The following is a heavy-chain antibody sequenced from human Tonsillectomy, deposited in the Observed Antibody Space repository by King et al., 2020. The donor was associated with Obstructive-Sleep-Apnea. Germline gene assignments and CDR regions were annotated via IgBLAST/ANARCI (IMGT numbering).Heavy chain of an antibody. Sequence: TLKESGPTLVKATQTLTLTCTCSGVSLSTSGVGVGWIRQPPGKALEWLALIYWDGDELYSPSLKDKLTITKDSSKNQVGLRMTNMDPVDAATYYCALRVDSYSDMSGYYFDYWGQGTRVTVPS. CDR3: ALRVDSYSDMSGYYFDY. J-gene: IGHJ4*02. V-gene: IGHV2-5*02. CDR2: IYWDGDE. D-gene: IGHD3-22*01. CDR1: GVSLSTSGVG.